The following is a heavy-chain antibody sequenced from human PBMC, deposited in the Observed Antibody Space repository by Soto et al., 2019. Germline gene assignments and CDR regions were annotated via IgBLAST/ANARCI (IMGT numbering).Heavy chain of an antibody. CDR2: ISGSGGST. CDR3: AKEGSGDYVDYYYYYGMGV. D-gene: IGHD4-17*01. CDR1: GFTFSSYA. V-gene: IGHV3-23*01. J-gene: IGHJ6*02. Sequence: PGGSLRLSCAASGFTFSSYAMSWVRQAPGKGLEWVSAISGSGGSTYYADSVKGRFTISRDNSKNTLYLQMNSLRAEDTAVYYCAKEGSGDYVDYYYYYGMGVWGQGTTVTVSS.